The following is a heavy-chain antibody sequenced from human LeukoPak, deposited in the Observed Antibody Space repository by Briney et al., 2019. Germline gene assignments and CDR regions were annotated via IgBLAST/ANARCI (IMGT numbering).Heavy chain of an antibody. CDR2: ISYDGSNK. J-gene: IGHJ3*02. Sequence: GGSLRLSCAASGFTFSSCGMHWVRQAPGKGPEWVAVISYDGSNKVYADSVTGRFTISRDNSKNTLYLQMNSLRAEDTAVYYCAAKGYSYGNNAFDIWGQGTMVTVSS. CDR3: AAKGYSYGNNAFDI. D-gene: IGHD5-18*01. CDR1: GFTFSSCG. V-gene: IGHV3-30*03.